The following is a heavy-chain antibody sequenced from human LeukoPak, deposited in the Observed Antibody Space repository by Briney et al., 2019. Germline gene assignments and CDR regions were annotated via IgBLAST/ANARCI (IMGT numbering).Heavy chain of an antibody. J-gene: IGHJ6*03. Sequence: GGSLRLSCAASGFTFSSYSMNWVRQAPGKGLEWVSAIGGSGGGTRYVDSVKGRFTISRDNSKNTLYLQMNGLRDDDTAVYYCAKGARLNYYYLDVWGKGTTVTVSS. CDR1: GFTFSSYS. V-gene: IGHV3-23*01. CDR2: IGGSGGGT. CDR3: AKGARLNYYYLDV.